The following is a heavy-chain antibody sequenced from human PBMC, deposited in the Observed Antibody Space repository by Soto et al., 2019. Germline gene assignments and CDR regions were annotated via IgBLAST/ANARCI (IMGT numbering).Heavy chain of an antibody. V-gene: IGHV4-4*02. D-gene: IGHD3-10*01. CDR3: ARAHLAHGSGRSWFDP. J-gene: IGHJ5*02. CDR2: IYHSGST. CDR1: GGSISSSNW. Sequence: QVQLQESGPGLVKPSGTLSLTCAVSGGSISSSNWWSWVRQPPGKGLEWIGEIYHSGSTNYNPSLQSRVTISVAKSKNQFSLKLSSVTAADTAVYYCARAHLAHGSGRSWFDPWGQGTLVTVSS.